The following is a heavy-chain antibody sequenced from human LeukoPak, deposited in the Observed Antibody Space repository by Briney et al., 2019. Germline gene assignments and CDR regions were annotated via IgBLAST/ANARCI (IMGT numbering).Heavy chain of an antibody. V-gene: IGHV3-9*01. J-gene: IGHJ6*03. CDR2: ISWNSGSI. CDR1: GFTFDDYA. CDR3: ARDLRIQLWFHYMDV. D-gene: IGHD5-18*01. Sequence: GRSLRLSCAASGFTFDDYAMHWVRQAPGKGLEWVSGISWNSGSIGYADSVKGRFTISRDNAKNSLYLQMNSLRAEDTAVYYCARDLRIQLWFHYMDVWGKGTTVTVSS.